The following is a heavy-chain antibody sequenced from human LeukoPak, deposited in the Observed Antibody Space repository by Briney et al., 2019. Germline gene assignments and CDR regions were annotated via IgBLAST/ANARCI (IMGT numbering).Heavy chain of an antibody. Sequence: PGGSLRLSCAASGFTLSSYDMHWVRQATAKGLEWVSAIRTACDTYYPGSVKGRFTISRENAKNSLYLQMNSLRAGDTAVYYCARAGYYDYVWGSYRPSYWYFDLWGRGTLVTVSS. CDR2: IRTACDT. D-gene: IGHD3-16*02. V-gene: IGHV3-13*04. CDR3: ARAGYYDYVWGSYRPSYWYFDL. CDR1: GFTLSSYD. J-gene: IGHJ2*01.